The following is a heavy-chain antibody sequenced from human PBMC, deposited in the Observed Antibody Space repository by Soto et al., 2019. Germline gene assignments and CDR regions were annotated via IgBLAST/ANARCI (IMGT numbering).Heavy chain of an antibody. CDR3: AKDEIAAAGGTFGS. CDR1: GFTFSSYV. CDR2: ISYDGSNK. V-gene: IGHV3-30*18. Sequence: QVHLVESGAGVVQPGRSLRLSCAASGFTFSSYVMHWVRQAPGKGLEWVSVISYDGSNKYYADSVKGRFTIARDNSKNTLDRHINSLRAEATAVYYCAKDEIAAAGGTFGSWGQGTLVTVSA. D-gene: IGHD6-13*01. J-gene: IGHJ4*02.